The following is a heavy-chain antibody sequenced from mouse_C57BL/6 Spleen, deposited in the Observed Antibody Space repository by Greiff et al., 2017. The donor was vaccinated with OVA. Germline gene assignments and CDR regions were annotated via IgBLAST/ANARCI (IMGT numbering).Heavy chain of an antibody. CDR3: ARFSDSSGPVAY. V-gene: IGHV8-12*01. D-gene: IGHD3-2*02. CDR2: IYWYDDK. Sequence: QVTLNVSGPGILQSSQTLSLTCYFSGFSLSTSGLGVSWLRQPSGKGLEWLAHIYWYDDKRYNPSLKSRLTISQDTSRNQVFLKITRVDTADTATYNCARFSDSSGPVAYWGQGTLVTVSA. CDR1: GFSLSTSGLG. J-gene: IGHJ3*01.